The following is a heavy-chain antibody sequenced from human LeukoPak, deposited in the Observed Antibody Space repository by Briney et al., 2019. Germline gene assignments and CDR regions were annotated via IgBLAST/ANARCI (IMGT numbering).Heavy chain of an antibody. CDR2: IYYSGST. CDR1: GGSISSYY. Sequence: SETLSLTCTVSGGSISSYYWSWIRQPPGKGLEWIGYIYYSGSTNYNPSLKSRVTISVDTSKNQFSLKLSSVTAADTAVYYCARHVAAAGIIDYWGQGTLVTVSS. CDR3: ARHVAAAGIIDY. D-gene: IGHD6-13*01. V-gene: IGHV4-59*01. J-gene: IGHJ4*02.